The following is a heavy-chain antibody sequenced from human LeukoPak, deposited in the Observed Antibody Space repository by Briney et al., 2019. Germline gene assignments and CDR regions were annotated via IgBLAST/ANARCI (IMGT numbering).Heavy chain of an antibody. CDR2: ISSSSSTI. J-gene: IGHJ6*03. D-gene: IGHD4-17*01. CDR3: ATAYGDYLINCYYYYMDV. V-gene: IGHV3-48*04. CDR1: GFTFSSYS. Sequence: GGSLRLSCAASGFTFSSYSVNWVRQAPGKGLEWVSYISSSSSTIYYADSVKGRFTISRDNAKNSLYLQMNSLRAEDTAVYYCATAYGDYLINCYYYYMDVWGKGTTVTVSS.